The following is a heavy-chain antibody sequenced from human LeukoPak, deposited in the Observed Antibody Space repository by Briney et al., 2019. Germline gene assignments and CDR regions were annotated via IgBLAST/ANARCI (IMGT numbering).Heavy chain of an antibody. Sequence: PGRSLRLSCAASGFTFSSYGMHWVRQAPGKWLEWVAVIWYDGSNKYYADSVKGRFTISRDNSNNTLYLQMNSLRAEDTAVYFCARVTVTTETYYYYYMDVWGKGTTVTVSS. CDR1: GFTFSSYG. CDR3: ARVTVTTETYYYYYMDV. CDR2: IWYDGSNK. D-gene: IGHD4-17*01. V-gene: IGHV3-33*01. J-gene: IGHJ6*03.